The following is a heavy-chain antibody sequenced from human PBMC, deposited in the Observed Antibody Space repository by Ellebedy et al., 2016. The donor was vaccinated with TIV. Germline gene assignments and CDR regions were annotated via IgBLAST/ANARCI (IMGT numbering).Heavy chain of an antibody. V-gene: IGHV4-59*01. J-gene: IGHJ4*02. CDR1: GVSISDYY. CDR2: VYHTGST. D-gene: IGHD3-10*01. CDR3: ARDGVEDYFDY. Sequence: MPSETLSLTCSVSGVSISDYYWSWIRQPPGQGLEWIGYVYHTGSTNSNPSLRSRLTLAVDTPKNEFSLKLSSVTTADTAIYYCARDGVEDYFDYWGQGLLVTVSS.